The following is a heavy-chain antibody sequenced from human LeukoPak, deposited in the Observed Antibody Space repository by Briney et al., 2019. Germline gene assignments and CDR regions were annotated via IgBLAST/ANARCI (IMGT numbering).Heavy chain of an antibody. V-gene: IGHV3-23*01. CDR3: ANPTRGRWLQFTHFDY. J-gene: IGHJ4*02. Sequence: GGSLRLSCAASGFTFSTYAMHWVRQAPGKGLEWVSAISGSGGSTYYADSVKGRFTISRDNSKNTLYLQMNSLRAEDTAVYYCANPTRGRWLQFTHFDYWGQGTLVTVSS. CDR1: GFTFSTYA. D-gene: IGHD5-24*01. CDR2: ISGSGGST.